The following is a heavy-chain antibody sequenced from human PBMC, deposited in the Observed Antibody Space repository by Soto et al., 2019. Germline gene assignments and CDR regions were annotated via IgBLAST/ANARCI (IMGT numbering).Heavy chain of an antibody. D-gene: IGHD2-15*01. Sequence: QLQLQESGPGLVKPSETLSLTCSVSGGSISTSSYYWGWIRQPPGKGLEWIGTIYYNGATQYNPSLQSRVTISVYMSQTQFSLKLSSGTAADTSVYYCAREGRYCSGSDCQGGDYWGQGTLFTVSS. CDR2: IYYNGAT. V-gene: IGHV4-39*02. J-gene: IGHJ4*02. CDR1: GGSISTSSYY. CDR3: AREGRYCSGSDCQGGDY.